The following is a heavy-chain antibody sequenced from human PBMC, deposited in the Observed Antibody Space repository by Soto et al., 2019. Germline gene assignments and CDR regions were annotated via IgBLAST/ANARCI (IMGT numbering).Heavy chain of an antibody. CDR3: ARRTLTTIYYYGMDV. D-gene: IGHD4-17*01. CDR2: IYYSGST. CDR1: GGSISSYY. Sequence: SETLSLTCTVSGGSISSYYWTWIWQPPGKGLEWIGYIYYSGSTYYNPSLKSRVTISVDTSKNQFSLRLNSVTAADTAVYYCARRTLTTIYYYGMDVWGQGTTVTVYS. V-gene: IGHV4-59*01. J-gene: IGHJ6*02.